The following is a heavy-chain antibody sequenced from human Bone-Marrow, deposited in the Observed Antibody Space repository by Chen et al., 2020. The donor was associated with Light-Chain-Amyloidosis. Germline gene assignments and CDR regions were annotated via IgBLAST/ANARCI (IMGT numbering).Heavy chain of an antibody. CDR1: GYTFTSYY. CDR2: INPSGGST. CDR3: AISCSGSFTSGYDY. J-gene: IGHJ4*02. V-gene: IGHV1-46*01. Sequence: QVQLVQSGAEVKKPGASVKVSCKASGYTFTSYYMHWVRQAPGQGLEWMGIINPSGGSTSYSQKFQGRVTMTMYTSTSTVYMVLSSLRSEDTAVYYCAISCSGSFTSGYDYWGQGTLVTVSS. D-gene: IGHD1-26*01.